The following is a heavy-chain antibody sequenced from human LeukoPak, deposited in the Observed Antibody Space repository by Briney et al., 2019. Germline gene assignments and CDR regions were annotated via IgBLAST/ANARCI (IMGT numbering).Heavy chain of an antibody. V-gene: IGHV3-9*01. Sequence: GGSLRLSCAASGFTFDDYAMHWVRQAPGKGLEWVSGISWNSGSIGYADSVKGRFTISRDNAKNSLYLQMNSLRAEDTALYYCAKESAYSSSSGDFDYWGQGTLVTVSS. J-gene: IGHJ4*02. D-gene: IGHD6-6*01. CDR1: GFTFDDYA. CDR2: ISWNSGSI. CDR3: AKESAYSSSSGDFDY.